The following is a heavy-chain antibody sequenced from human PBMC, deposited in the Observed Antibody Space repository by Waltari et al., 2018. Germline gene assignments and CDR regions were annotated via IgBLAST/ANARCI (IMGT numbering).Heavy chain of an antibody. J-gene: IGHJ6*03. Sequence: QVQLQESGPGLVKPSETLSLNCTVSGASISDYYWSWIRQPAGKGLEWIGRFSTTGKTNYNPSLKSRVTMSRDTSTTQFSLRLTCVTAADPAVYYCVGDCGSPGCPHFYMDVWGTGTTVSVS. CDR3: VGDCGSPGCPHFYMDV. CDR2: FSTTGKT. CDR1: GASISDYY. V-gene: IGHV4-4*07. D-gene: IGHD2-21*01.